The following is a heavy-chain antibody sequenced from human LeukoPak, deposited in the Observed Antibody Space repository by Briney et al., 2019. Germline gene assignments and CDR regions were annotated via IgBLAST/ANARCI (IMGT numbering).Heavy chain of an antibody. CDR2: ISGSGGST. D-gene: IGHD3-10*01. CDR1: GFTFSSYA. CDR3: AKRSAALLWFGEPLEGFDY. Sequence: GGSLRLSCAASGFTFSSYAMSWVRQAPGKGLEWVSAISGSGGSTYYADSVKGRFTISRDNSKNTLYLQMNSLRAEDTAVYYCAKRSAALLWFGEPLEGFDYWGQGTLVTVSS. J-gene: IGHJ4*02. V-gene: IGHV3-23*01.